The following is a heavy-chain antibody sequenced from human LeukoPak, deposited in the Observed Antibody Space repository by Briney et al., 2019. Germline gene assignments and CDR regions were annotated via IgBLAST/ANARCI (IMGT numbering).Heavy chain of an antibody. D-gene: IGHD3-10*01. Sequence: GGSLRLSCAASGFTFSSYSMNWVRQAPGKGLECVSSISSSSSYIYYADSVKGRFTISRDNAKNSLYLHMNSLRAEDTAVYYCARGISYGSGSFYGMDVWGQGTTVTVSS. CDR3: ARGISYGSGSFYGMDV. CDR1: GFTFSSYS. CDR2: ISSSSSYI. V-gene: IGHV3-21*01. J-gene: IGHJ6*02.